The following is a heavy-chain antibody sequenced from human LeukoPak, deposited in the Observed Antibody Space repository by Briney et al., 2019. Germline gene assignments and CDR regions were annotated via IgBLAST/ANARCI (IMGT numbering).Heavy chain of an antibody. V-gene: IGHV3-21*01. D-gene: IGHD2/OR15-2a*01. Sequence: GGALRLSCAASGFTLSSYNMNWVRQAPGKGLGWVSSISSSSDYIYYADSVKGRFTISRDNAKNSLYLQMKSLRAEDTAVYYCARGKTSQNIVTRKTYNWFDPWGQGTLVTVSS. J-gene: IGHJ5*02. CDR1: GFTLSSYN. CDR3: ARGKTSQNIVTRKTYNWFDP. CDR2: ISSSSDYI.